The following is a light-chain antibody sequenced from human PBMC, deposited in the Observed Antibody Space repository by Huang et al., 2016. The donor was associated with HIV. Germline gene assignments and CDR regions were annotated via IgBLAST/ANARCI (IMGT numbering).Light chain of an antibody. CDR1: QSLSSQ. V-gene: IGKV3-15*01. J-gene: IGKJ1*01. CDR3: QQYNDWPLT. Sequence: EIVMTQSPATLSVSPGERVTLSCRASQSLSSQLAWYQQKRGHAPRLLIYGVSTRATDIPARFSGSGSGTDFTLTINSLQSEDFATYYCQQYNDWPLTFGQGTEVEIK. CDR2: GVS.